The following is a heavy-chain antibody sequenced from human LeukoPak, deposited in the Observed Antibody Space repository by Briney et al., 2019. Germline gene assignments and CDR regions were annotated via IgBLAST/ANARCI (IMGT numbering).Heavy chain of an antibody. CDR3: ARCATIKGYYYYMDV. J-gene: IGHJ6*03. D-gene: IGHD5-24*01. CDR2: IIPIFGTA. V-gene: IGHV1-69*05. CDR1: GYTFTMYY. Sequence: GASVKISCKASGYTFTMYYIHWVRQAPGQGLEWMGGIIPIFGTANYAQKFQGRVTITTDESTSTAYMELSSLRSEDTAVYYCARCATIKGYYYYMDVWGKGTTVTVSS.